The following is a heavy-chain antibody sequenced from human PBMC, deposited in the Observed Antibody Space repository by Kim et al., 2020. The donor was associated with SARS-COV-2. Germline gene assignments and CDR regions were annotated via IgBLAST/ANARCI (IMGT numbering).Heavy chain of an antibody. CDR2: ISYDGSNK. D-gene: IGHD4-17*01. J-gene: IGHJ4*02. CDR1: GFTFSSYG. V-gene: IGHV3-30*18. Sequence: GGSLRLSCAASGFTFSSYGMHWVRQAPGKVLEWVAVISYDGSNKYYADSVKGRFTISRDNSKNTLYLQMNSLRAEDTAVYYCAKGPDYGDYWGPFDYWGQGTLVTVSS. CDR3: AKGPDYGDYWGPFDY.